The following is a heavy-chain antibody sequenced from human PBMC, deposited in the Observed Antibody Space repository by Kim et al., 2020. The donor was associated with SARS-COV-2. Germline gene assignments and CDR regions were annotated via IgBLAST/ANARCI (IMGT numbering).Heavy chain of an antibody. CDR2: INAGNGNT. D-gene: IGHD3-3*01. CDR1: GYTFTSYA. V-gene: IGHV1-3*01. J-gene: IGHJ5*02. Sequence: ASVKVSCKASGYTFTSYAMHWVRQAPGQRLEWMGWINAGNGNTKYSQKFQGRVTITRDTSASTAYLELSSLRSEDTAVYYCARSKRSTIFGVVIPTPNWFDPGGQGTLVTVSS. CDR3: ARSKRSTIFGVVIPTPNWFDP.